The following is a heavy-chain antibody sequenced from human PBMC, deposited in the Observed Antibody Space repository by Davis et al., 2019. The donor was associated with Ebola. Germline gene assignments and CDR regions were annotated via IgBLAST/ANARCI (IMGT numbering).Heavy chain of an antibody. CDR2: ISAYNSKT. J-gene: IGHJ4*02. D-gene: IGHD2-2*01. V-gene: IGHV1-18*01. CDR3: ARLYCSTTTCYESDY. Sequence: AASVKVSCKASVYSFTDDGISWVRQAPGQGLEWVGWISAYNSKTNYAQKVQGRVTMTTDTSTSTAYMELRSLRSDDTAVYYCARLYCSTTTCYESDYWGQGTLVTVS. CDR1: VYSFTDDG.